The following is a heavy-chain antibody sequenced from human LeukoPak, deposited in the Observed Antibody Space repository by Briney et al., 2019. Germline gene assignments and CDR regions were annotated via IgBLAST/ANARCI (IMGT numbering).Heavy chain of an antibody. D-gene: IGHD5-12*01. CDR1: GFSLTDHY. Sequence: PGGSLRLSCAASGFSLTDHYVDWVRQAPGKGLEWVGRSANKADIYTAEYAASVKGRFTMSRDESKNSLDLQMNSLKTEDTAVYYCTRGYSGVSIYAFDIWGQGTMVTASS. CDR3: TRGYSGVSIYAFDI. V-gene: IGHV3-72*01. CDR2: SANKADIYTA. J-gene: IGHJ3*02.